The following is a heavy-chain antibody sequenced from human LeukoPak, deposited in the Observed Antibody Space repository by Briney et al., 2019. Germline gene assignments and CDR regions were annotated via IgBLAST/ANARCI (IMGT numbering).Heavy chain of an antibody. CDR2: INPSGGST. J-gene: IGHJ6*03. V-gene: IGHV1-46*01. Sequence: ASVKVSCKASGYTFTGYYMHWVRQAPGQGLEWMGIINPSGGSTSYAQKFQGRVTMTRDTSTSTVYMELSSLRSEDTAVYYCARDGIGYSYGYAWAYYYYYYMDVWGKGTTVTVSS. D-gene: IGHD5-18*01. CDR3: ARDGIGYSYGYAWAYYYYYYMDV. CDR1: GYTFTGYY.